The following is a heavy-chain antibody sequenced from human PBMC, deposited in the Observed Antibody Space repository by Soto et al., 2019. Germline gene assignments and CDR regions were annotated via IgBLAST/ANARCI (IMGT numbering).Heavy chain of an antibody. CDR2: MYHSGST. Sequence: SETLSLTCAVSGGSISSGGYSWSWIRQPPGKGLEWIGYMYHSGSTYYNPSLKSRVTISVDKSKNQFSLKLNSVTAADTAMFYCATQGFYRMGVWGRGTTVTVS. J-gene: IGHJ6*02. CDR1: GGSISSGGYS. CDR3: ATQGFYRMGV. V-gene: IGHV4-30-2*01.